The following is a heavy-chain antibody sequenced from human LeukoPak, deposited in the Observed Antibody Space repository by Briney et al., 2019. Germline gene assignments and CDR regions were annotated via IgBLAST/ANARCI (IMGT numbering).Heavy chain of an antibody. CDR2: IHYSGST. D-gene: IGHD6-19*01. CDR3: ARVLRDSSFWTPFVH. V-gene: IGHV4-39*01. J-gene: IGHJ4*02. CDR1: GGSITSSSYN. Sequence: NPSETLSLTCIVSGGSITSSSYNWDWIRQPPGKGLEWIGSIHYSGSTYYNPSLKSRVTISADTSKNQLSLKVNSVTAADKAVYYCARVLRDSSFWTPFVHWGQGTLVTVSS.